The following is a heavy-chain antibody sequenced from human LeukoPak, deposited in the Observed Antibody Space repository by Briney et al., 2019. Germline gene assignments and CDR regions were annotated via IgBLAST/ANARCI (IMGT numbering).Heavy chain of an antibody. J-gene: IGHJ4*02. CDR1: GFTFSSYA. Sequence: GGSLRLSCAASGFTFSSYAMSWVRQAPGKGLEWVSAISGSGGSTYYADSVRGRFTISRDNPKNTLYLQMNSLRAEDTAVYYCAKSRGSGSYYNALDYWGQGTLVTVSS. CDR2: ISGSGGST. CDR3: AKSRGSGSYYNALDY. V-gene: IGHV3-23*01. D-gene: IGHD3-10*01.